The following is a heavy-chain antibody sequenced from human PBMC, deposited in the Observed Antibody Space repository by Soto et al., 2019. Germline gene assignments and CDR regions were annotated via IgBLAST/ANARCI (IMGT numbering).Heavy chain of an antibody. CDR3: ARGAGSHRLDYYGMDV. CDR1: GGSFSGYY. V-gene: IGHV4-34*01. Sequence: SESLSLTCAVYGGSFSGYYWSWIRQPPGKGLEWIGEINHSGSTNYNPSVKIRVTISVDTSKNQFSLKLSSVTAADTAVYYCARGAGSHRLDYYGMDVWGQGTTVTVSS. J-gene: IGHJ6*02. CDR2: INHSGST. D-gene: IGHD3-10*01.